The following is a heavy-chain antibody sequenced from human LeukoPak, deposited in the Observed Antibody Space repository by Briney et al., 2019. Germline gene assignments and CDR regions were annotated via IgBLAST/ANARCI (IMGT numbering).Heavy chain of an antibody. CDR1: GYTFTGYY. Sequence: ASVKVSCKASGYTFTGYYMHWVRLAPGQWLEWMGWINPTIGGTNVAQKFQGRVTMTKDTSISTAYMELSRLRSDDTAVYYCARAPGSNPIYYFDYWGQGTLVTVSS. D-gene: IGHD3-3*01. CDR2: INPTIGGT. V-gene: IGHV1-2*02. J-gene: IGHJ4*02. CDR3: ARAPGSNPIYYFDY.